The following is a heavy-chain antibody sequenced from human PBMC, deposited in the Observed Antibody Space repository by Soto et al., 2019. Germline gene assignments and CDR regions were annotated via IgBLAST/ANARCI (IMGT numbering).Heavy chain of an antibody. Sequence: GGSLRLSCAASGFIFSSFGMHWVRQAPGKGLEWVAHIWYDGSNTYYADSVKGRFTISRNNSRNTVYLQMNSLRAEDTAVYHCVRDLLGSGGHFDYWGQGTPVTVSS. V-gene: IGHV3-33*01. CDR1: GFIFSSFG. CDR2: IWYDGSNT. J-gene: IGHJ4*02. D-gene: IGHD7-27*01. CDR3: VRDLLGSGGHFDY.